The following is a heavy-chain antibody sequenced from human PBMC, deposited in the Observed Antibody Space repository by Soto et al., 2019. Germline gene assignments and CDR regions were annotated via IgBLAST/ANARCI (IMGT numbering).Heavy chain of an antibody. D-gene: IGHD3-22*01. CDR1: GGSISSGGYY. V-gene: IGHV4-31*03. CDR2: IYYSGST. Sequence: QVQLQESGPGLVKPSQTLSLTCTVSGGSISSGGYYWSWIRQHPGKGLEWIGYIYYSGSTYYNPSLKSRVTISVDTSKNQFSLKLSSVTAADTAVYYCARDRRYYYDSSGYYFDSHDAFDIWGQGTMVTVSS. J-gene: IGHJ3*02. CDR3: ARDRRYYYDSSGYYFDSHDAFDI.